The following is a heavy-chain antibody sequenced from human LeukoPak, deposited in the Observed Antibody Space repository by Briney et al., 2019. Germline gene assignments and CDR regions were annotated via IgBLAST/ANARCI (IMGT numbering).Heavy chain of an antibody. V-gene: IGHV3-23*01. CDR1: GFTFSSYA. J-gene: IGHJ4*02. D-gene: IGHD3-10*01. CDR3: APRFGELSPYV. Sequence: GGSLGLSCAASGFTFSSYAMSWVRQAPGKGLEWVSAISGSGGSTYYADSVKGRFTISGDNSKNTLYLQMNSLRAEDTAVYYCAPRFGELSPYVWGQGTLVTVSS. CDR2: ISGSGGST.